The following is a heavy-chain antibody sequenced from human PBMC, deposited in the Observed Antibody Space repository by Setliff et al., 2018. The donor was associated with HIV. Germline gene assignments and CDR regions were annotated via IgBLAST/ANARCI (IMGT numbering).Heavy chain of an antibody. CDR1: GGSISSGGLY. Sequence: SETLSLTCTVSGGSISSGGLYWNWIRQYSGKGLEWIGYISSGGGTYYNPSLKSRVTISVDTSKNQLSLDLSSVTAADTAVYYCATAPGISYFDYWGQGALVTVSS. V-gene: IGHV4-31*03. CDR2: ISSGGGT. CDR3: ATAPGISYFDY. J-gene: IGHJ4*02. D-gene: IGHD6-13*01.